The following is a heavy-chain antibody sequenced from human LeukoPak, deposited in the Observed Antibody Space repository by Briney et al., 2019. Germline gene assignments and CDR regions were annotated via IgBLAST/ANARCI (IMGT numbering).Heavy chain of an antibody. Sequence: PSETLSLTCTVSGGSISSGTYYWGWIRQPPGKGLEWIGSIYYSGSTYYNPSLRSRVTISVDTSKNQFSLKLSSMTAADTAVYYCVRERRDSRVVVGVIRYWGQGTLVTVSS. V-gene: IGHV4-39*07. CDR3: VRERRDSRVVVGVIRY. J-gene: IGHJ4*02. CDR2: IYYSGST. CDR1: GGSISSGTYY. D-gene: IGHD2-15*01.